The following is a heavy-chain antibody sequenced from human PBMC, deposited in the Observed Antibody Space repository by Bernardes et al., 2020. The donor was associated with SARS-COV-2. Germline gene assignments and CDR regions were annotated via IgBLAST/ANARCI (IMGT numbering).Heavy chain of an antibody. CDR2: IWYDGSNK. V-gene: IGHV3-33*01. CDR3: ARDQGDSGGYPGYYYGMDV. D-gene: IGHD3-22*01. CDR1: GFTFSSYG. Sequence: VGSLRLSCAASGFTFSSYGMHWVRQAPGKGLEWVAVIWYDGSNKYYADSVKGRFTISRDNSKNTLYLQMNSLRAEDTAVYYCARDQGDSGGYPGYYYGMDVWGQGTTVTVSS. J-gene: IGHJ6*02.